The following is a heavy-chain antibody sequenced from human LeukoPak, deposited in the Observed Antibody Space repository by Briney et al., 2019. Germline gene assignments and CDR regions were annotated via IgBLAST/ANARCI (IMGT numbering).Heavy chain of an antibody. CDR1: GGSISSYL. Sequence: SETLSLTCTVPGGSISSYLWSWIRQPPANGLEWIGYIYYSGSTNYNPSLKSRVTISVDTSKNQFSLKLSSVTAADTAVYYCARSIALSYFDYWGQGTLVTVSS. V-gene: IGHV4-59*01. CDR3: ARSIALSYFDY. CDR2: IYYSGST. J-gene: IGHJ4*02. D-gene: IGHD6-6*01.